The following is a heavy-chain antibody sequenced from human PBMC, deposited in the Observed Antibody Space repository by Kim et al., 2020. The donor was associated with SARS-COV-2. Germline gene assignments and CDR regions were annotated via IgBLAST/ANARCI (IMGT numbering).Heavy chain of an antibody. Sequence: SQTLSLTCAISGDRVSSNSAAWHWIRQSPSRGLEWLGRTYYRSKWYNDYAVSVKSRITINPDTSKNQFSLQLNSVTPEDTAVYYCAREGALGGVGATQDFDYWGQGTLVTVSS. D-gene: IGHD1-26*01. CDR3: AREGALGGVGATQDFDY. V-gene: IGHV6-1*01. CDR1: GDRVSSNSAA. CDR2: TYYRSKWYN. J-gene: IGHJ4*02.